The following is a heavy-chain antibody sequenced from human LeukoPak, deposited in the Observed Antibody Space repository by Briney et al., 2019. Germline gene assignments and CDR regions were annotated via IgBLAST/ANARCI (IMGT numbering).Heavy chain of an antibody. CDR2: IYYSGTT. J-gene: IGHJ3*02. D-gene: IGHD2-2*01. CDR3: ASDRGCSSPNCFPDAVDI. V-gene: IGHV4-59*01. CDR1: GFSISGYY. Sequence: WETLSLTCTVSGFSISGYYWSWIRQPPGKGLEWVGYIYYSGTTNYDPSLLSGVSMSVDTSRNQFSLKLNSVTTADTAVYYCASDRGCSSPNCFPDAVDIWGLGPMVTVSS.